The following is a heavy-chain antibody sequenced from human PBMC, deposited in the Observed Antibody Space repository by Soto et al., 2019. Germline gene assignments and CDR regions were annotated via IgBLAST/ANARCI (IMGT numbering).Heavy chain of an antibody. CDR3: ARDFDDFWSVDY. V-gene: IGHV3-33*01. Sequence: GGSLRLSCAAPGFTFSSYGMHWVRQAPGKGLEWVAVIWYDGSNKYYADSVKGRFTISRDNSKNTLYLQMNSLRAEDTAVYYCARDFDDFWSVDYWGQGTLVTVSS. CDR2: IWYDGSNK. CDR1: GFTFSSYG. J-gene: IGHJ4*02. D-gene: IGHD3-3*01.